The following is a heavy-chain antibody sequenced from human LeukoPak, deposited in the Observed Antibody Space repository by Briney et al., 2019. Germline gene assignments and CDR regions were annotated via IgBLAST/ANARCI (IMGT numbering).Heavy chain of an antibody. CDR3: AKAYEYYYYYYYMDV. J-gene: IGHJ6*03. V-gene: IGHV3-23*01. D-gene: IGHD5-12*01. CDR1: GFTFSSYA. CDR2: ISGSGGST. Sequence: GGSLRLSCAASGFTFSSYAMSWVRQAPGKGLEWVSAISGSGGSTYYADSVKGRFTISRDNSKNTLYLQMNSLRAEDTAVYYCAKAYEYYYYYYYMDVWGKGTTATVSS.